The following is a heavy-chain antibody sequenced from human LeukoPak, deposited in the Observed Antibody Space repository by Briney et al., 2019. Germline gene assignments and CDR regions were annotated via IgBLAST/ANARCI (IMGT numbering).Heavy chain of an antibody. CDR3: AREHATYYYDSSGYYLGGYFDY. J-gene: IGHJ4*02. D-gene: IGHD3-22*01. CDR1: GGTFSSYA. Sequence: ASVKVSCKASGGTFSSYAISWVRQAPGQGLEWMGGIIPIFGTANYAQKFQGRVTMTRDTSISTAYMELSRLRSDDTAVYYCAREHATYYYDSSGYYLGGYFDYWGQGTLVTVSS. V-gene: IGHV1-69*05. CDR2: IIPIFGTA.